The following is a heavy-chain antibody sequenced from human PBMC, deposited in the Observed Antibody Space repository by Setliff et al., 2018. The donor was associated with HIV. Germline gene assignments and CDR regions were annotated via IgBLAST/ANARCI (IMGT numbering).Heavy chain of an antibody. D-gene: IGHD6-6*01. Sequence: AGGSLRLSCATSGFALSDYDFHWVRQVTGEGLEWVSAIGTGGDTYYADSVKGRFTISRENAKNSLYLQMNNVRAGDTAVYYCTRELNGHTSSHYYFGLDVWGQGTTVTVSS. CDR3: TRELNGHTSSHYYFGLDV. CDR2: IGTGGDT. J-gene: IGHJ6*02. V-gene: IGHV3-13*01. CDR1: GFALSDYD.